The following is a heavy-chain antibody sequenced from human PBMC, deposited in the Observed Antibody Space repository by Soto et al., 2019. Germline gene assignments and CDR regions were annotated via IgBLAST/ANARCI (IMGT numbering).Heavy chain of an antibody. Sequence: EVQLVESGGDLVQPGGSLRLSCAASGFSFSTYWMSWVRQAPGKGLEWVAHMNQDGSDKYYVDSVKGRSTISRDNTKKSLFLQVSRLRAGETAVYYCLRDGGLTWGQGTLVTVSS. J-gene: IGHJ5*02. CDR3: LRDGGLT. CDR2: MNQDGSDK. CDR1: GFSFSTYW. D-gene: IGHD3-16*01. V-gene: IGHV3-7*04.